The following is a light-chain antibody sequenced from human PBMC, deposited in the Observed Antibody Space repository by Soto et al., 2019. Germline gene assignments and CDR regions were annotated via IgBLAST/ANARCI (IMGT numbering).Light chain of an antibody. CDR3: MSYVSSATYV. Sequence: QSAPTQPASVSGSPGQSITISCTGTSSDVGGYNFVSWYQQHPGRAPKLMIYDVTNRPSGVSNRFYGSKSGNTASLTISELQAEDEADYYCMSYVSSATYVFGTGTKVTVL. J-gene: IGLJ1*01. V-gene: IGLV2-14*03. CDR2: DVT. CDR1: SSDVGGYNF.